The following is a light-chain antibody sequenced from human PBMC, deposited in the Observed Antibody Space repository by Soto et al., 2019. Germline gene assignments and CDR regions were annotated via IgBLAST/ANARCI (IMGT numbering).Light chain of an antibody. CDR1: QGISSY. CDR2: AAS. CDR3: QQLLSYPIT. J-gene: IGKJ5*01. Sequence: DIKLTQSPSFLSASVGDRVTITCRASQGISSYLAWYQQKPGKAPKLLIYAASTLQSGVPLRFSGSGSGTSLTLTISSLQPEDFATYYCQQLLSYPITFGQGTLLEIK. V-gene: IGKV1-9*01.